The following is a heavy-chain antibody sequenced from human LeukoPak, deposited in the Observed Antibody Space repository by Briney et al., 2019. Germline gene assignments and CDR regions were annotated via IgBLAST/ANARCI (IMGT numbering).Heavy chain of an antibody. CDR1: GGSFSGYY. Sequence: SETLSLTCAVYGGSFSGYYWSWIRQPPGKGLEWIGEINHSGSTNYNPSLKSRVTISVDTSKNQFSLKLSSVTAADTAVYYCARGDDSGDPPLDYWGQGTLVTVSS. J-gene: IGHJ4*02. V-gene: IGHV4-34*01. CDR3: ARGDDSGDPPLDY. CDR2: INHSGST. D-gene: IGHD4-17*01.